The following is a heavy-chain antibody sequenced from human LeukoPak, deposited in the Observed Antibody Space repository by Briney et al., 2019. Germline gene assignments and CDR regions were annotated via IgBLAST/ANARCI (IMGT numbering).Heavy chain of an antibody. CDR1: GFTFSSYG. D-gene: IGHD2-15*01. V-gene: IGHV3-33*01. CDR2: IWYDGSNK. CDR3: ARDGGRPYCSGGSCYVPNAFDI. J-gene: IGHJ3*02. Sequence: GGSLRLSCAASGFTFSSYGMHWVRQAPGKGLEWVAVIWYDGSNKYYADSVEGRFTISRDNSKNTLYLQMNSLRAEDTAVYYCARDGGRPYCSGGSCYVPNAFDIWGQGTMVTVSS.